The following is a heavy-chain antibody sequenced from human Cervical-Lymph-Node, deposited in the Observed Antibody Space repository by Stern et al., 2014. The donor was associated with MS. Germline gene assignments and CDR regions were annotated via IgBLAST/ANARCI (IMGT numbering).Heavy chain of an antibody. CDR1: GESFSGYY. CDR3: AAGYYFDY. CDR2: INHSGST. V-gene: IGHV4-34*01. J-gene: IGHJ4*02. Sequence: QVQLQQWGAGLLKPSETLSLTCAVYGESFSGYYWSWIRQPPGKGLEWIGEINHSGSTNYDPSLNSRVVTSIDKSQNHISLMQRSVTAADAAVYYCAAGYYFDYWGQGTLVTVSS. D-gene: IGHD3-10*01.